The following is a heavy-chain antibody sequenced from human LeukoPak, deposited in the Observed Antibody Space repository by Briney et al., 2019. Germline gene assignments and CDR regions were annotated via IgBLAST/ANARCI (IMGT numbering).Heavy chain of an antibody. Sequence: PGGSLRLSCAASGFTFSSYGMHWVRQAPGKGLEWVAVIWYDGSNKYYADSVKGRFTISRDNSKNTLYLQMNSLRAEDTAVYYCARDLYYDFWSGYLHNYYYGMDVWGQGTTVTVSS. CDR3: ARDLYYDFWSGYLHNYYYGMDV. CDR1: GFTFSSYG. J-gene: IGHJ6*02. V-gene: IGHV3-33*01. D-gene: IGHD3-3*01. CDR2: IWYDGSNK.